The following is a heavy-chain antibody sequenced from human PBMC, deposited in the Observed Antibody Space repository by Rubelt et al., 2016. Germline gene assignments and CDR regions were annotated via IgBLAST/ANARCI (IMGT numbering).Heavy chain of an antibody. V-gene: IGHV6-1*01. J-gene: IGHJ5*02. D-gene: IGHD6-13*01. CDR2: TYYRSKWYY. Sequence: QVQLQQSGPGLVKPSQTLSLTCAISGDSVSSNTVVWHWIRQSPSRGLEWLGRTYYRSKWYYEYAVSVKSRISIDPDTSKNQFSPQLNSVTPDDTAVYYCARGSIAEAGPKPTFDPWGQGTLVTVSS. CDR3: ARGSIAEAGPKPTFDP. CDR1: GDSVSSNTVV.